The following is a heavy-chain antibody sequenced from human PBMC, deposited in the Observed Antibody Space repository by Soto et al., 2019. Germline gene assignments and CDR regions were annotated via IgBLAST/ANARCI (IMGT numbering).Heavy chain of an antibody. Sequence: GESLKISCAASGFTFSIFAMSWVRQSPGKGLEWVSTISGSGGSTYYADAVKGRFTISRDNSMGTLYLQMKSLRVEDTAIYYCAKEVSLSSTVDLGYWGQGALVTVSS. D-gene: IGHD3-10*01. V-gene: IGHV3-23*01. CDR1: GFTFSIFA. CDR3: AKEVSLSSTVDLGY. CDR2: ISGSGGST. J-gene: IGHJ4*02.